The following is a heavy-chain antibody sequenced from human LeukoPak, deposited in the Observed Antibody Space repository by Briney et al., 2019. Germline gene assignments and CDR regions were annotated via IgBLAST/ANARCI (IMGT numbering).Heavy chain of an antibody. CDR2: MNPNSGNT. D-gene: IGHD1-14*01. Sequence: ASVKVSCMASGYTSSTCDINWVRQATGQGLEWIGWMNPNSGNTGFAHKFQGRVTMTRDTSINTAYMELSSLRSEDTAVYYCARVPGSIYHWGRGTLVTVSS. CDR1: GYTSSTCD. V-gene: IGHV1-8*01. J-gene: IGHJ4*02. CDR3: ARVPGSIYH.